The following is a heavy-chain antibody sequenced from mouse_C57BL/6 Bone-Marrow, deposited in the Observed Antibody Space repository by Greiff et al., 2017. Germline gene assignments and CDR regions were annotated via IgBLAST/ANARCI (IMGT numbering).Heavy chain of an antibody. V-gene: IGHV1-63*01. J-gene: IGHJ3*01. CDR2: IYPGGGYT. CDR1: GYTFTNYW. CDR3: ASGGYYKRWFAY. D-gene: IGHD1-1*01. Sequence: VKLMESGAELVRPGTSVKMSCKASGYTFTNYWIGWAKQRPGHGLEWIGDIYPGGGYTNYNEKFKGKATLTADKSSSTAYMQFSSLTSEDSAIYYCASGGYYKRWFAYWGQGTLVTVSA.